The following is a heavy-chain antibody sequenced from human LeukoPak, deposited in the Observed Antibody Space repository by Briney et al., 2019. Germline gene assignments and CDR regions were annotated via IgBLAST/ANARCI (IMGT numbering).Heavy chain of an antibody. D-gene: IGHD6-13*01. CDR2: ISHSGST. CDR1: GGSISSSNW. CDR3: AREAAAARGRFDY. Sequence: SETLSLTCAVSGGSISSSNWWSWVRQPPGKGLEWLGEISHSGSTGYNPSLKSRVTMSVDKSKNQFSLKVTFVTVADTAVYYCAREAAAARGRFDYWGQGTLVTVSS. J-gene: IGHJ4*02. V-gene: IGHV4-4*02.